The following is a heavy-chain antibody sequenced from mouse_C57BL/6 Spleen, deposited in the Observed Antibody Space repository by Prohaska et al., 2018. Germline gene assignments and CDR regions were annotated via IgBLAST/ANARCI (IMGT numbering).Heavy chain of an antibody. D-gene: IGHD1-3*01. J-gene: IGHJ2*01. CDR3: TAPAGSSAY. V-gene: IGHV6-3*01. CDR1: EFTFSNYW. Sequence: EVKLEESGGGLVQPGGSMKLSCVASEFTFSNYWMNWVRQSPEKGLEWVAQIRVKSDNDATHYAESVKGRFTISRDDSKSSVYLQMNNLRAKDTGMYYCTAPAGSSAYWGQGTTLTVSS. CDR2: IRVKSDNDAT.